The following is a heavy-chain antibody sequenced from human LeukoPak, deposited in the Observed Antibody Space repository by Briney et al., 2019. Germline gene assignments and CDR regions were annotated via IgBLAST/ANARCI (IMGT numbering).Heavy chain of an antibody. D-gene: IGHD3-10*01. J-gene: IGHJ4*02. CDR3: TNGVRGALDY. V-gene: IGHV3-15*01. CDR2: IKSKTDGGTT. Sequence: EGSLRLSCAASGFTFSNAWMSWVRQAPGKGLEWVGRIKSKTDGGTTDYAAPVKGRFTISRDDPKNTLYLQMNSLKTEDTAVYYCTNGVRGALDYWGQGTLVTVSS. CDR1: GFTFSNAW.